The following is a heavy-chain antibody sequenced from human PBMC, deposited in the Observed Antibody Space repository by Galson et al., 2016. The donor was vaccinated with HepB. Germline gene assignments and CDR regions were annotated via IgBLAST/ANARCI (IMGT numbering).Heavy chain of an antibody. Sequence: SLRLSCAASGFTFSNYPMNWVRQAPGKGLQWVSTIAARSDGSYYEDSVRGRFTISRDNSKNTLSLQMNSLGVEDTALYFCVRENFADYWGQGTLVTVSS. V-gene: IGHV3-23*01. CDR3: VRENFADY. CDR1: GFTFSNYP. CDR2: IAARSDGS. J-gene: IGHJ4*02.